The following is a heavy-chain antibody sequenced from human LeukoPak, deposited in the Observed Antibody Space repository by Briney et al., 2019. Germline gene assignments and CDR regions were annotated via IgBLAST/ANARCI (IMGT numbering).Heavy chain of an antibody. Sequence: GGFLRLSCAASGFTVSSNYMSWVRQAPGKGLEWVSVIYSGGSTYYADSVKGRFTISRDNSKNTLYLQMNSLRAEDTAVYYCARSPSPGYSYGYYFDYWGQGTLVTVSS. CDR3: ARSPSPGYSYGYYFDY. CDR2: IYSGGST. CDR1: GFTVSSNY. D-gene: IGHD5-18*01. V-gene: IGHV3-66*02. J-gene: IGHJ4*02.